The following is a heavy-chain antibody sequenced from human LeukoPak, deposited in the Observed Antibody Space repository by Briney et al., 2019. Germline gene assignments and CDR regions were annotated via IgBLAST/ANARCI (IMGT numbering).Heavy chain of an antibody. CDR2: IKRDGNEK. Sequence: GGSLRLSCAASGFTFSSYWMNWVRQAPGKGLEWVANIKRDGNEKNYVDSVKGRFSISRDNAKNSLYLQMDGLRAEDTAVYYCAKEGAYPIITYDSWGQGALVTASS. CDR3: AKEGAYPIITYDS. J-gene: IGHJ5*01. V-gene: IGHV3-7*01. CDR1: GFTFSSYW. D-gene: IGHD3-10*01.